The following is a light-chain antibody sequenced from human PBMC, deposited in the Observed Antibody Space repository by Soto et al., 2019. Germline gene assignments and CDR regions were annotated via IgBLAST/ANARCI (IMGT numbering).Light chain of an antibody. J-gene: IGLJ3*02. CDR3: ISYTSSSTVV. V-gene: IGLV2-14*01. CDR1: SSDVGAYNY. Sequence: QSVLTQPASVSGSPGQSITISCTGTSSDVGAYNYVSWYQQHPGKAPKLMISDVSNWPSGVSNRFSGSKSGNTASLTISGLQAEDEADYYCISYTSSSTVVFGGGTKLTVL. CDR2: DVS.